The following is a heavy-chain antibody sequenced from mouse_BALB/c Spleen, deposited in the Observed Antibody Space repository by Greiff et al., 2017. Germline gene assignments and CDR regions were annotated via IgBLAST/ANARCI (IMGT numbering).Heavy chain of an antibody. D-gene: IGHD4-1*01. CDR1: GYTFTSYW. V-gene: IGHV1-69*02. CDR2: IDPSDSYT. J-gene: IGHJ2*01. CDR3: ARSWDEDY. Sequence: QVQLQQPGAELVKPGASVKLSCMASGYTFTSYWMHWVKQRPGQGLEWIGEIDPSDSYTNYNQKFKGKATLTVDKSSSTAYMQLSSLTSEDSAVYYCARSWDEDYWGQGTTLTVSS.